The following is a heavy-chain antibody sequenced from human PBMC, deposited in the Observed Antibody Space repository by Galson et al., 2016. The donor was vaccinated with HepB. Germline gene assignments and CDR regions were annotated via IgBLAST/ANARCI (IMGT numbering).Heavy chain of an antibody. D-gene: IGHD2-2*01. Sequence: SVKVSCKASGYTFTSYYTHWVRQAPGQGLEWMGIINPSGGSTSYAQKFQGRVTMTRDTSTSTVYMELSSLRSEDTAVYYCARNAMYCSSTSCSTYYFDYWGQGTLVTVSS. CDR3: ARNAMYCSSTSCSTYYFDY. V-gene: IGHV1-46*01. CDR2: INPSGGST. J-gene: IGHJ4*02. CDR1: GYTFTSYY.